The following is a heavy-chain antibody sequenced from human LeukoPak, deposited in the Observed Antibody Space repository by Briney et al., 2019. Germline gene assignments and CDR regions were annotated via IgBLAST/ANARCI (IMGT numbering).Heavy chain of an antibody. CDR2: IYWDDDK. J-gene: IGHJ4*02. V-gene: IGHV2-5*02. CDR3: AHGGYDCWSGYYAHFDY. CDR1: GFSLSTSGVG. Sequence: SGPTLVNPTQTLTLTCTFSGFSLSTSGVGVGWIRQPPGKALEWLALIYWDDDKRYSPSLKSRLTITRDTSKNQVVLTLTQMDPVDTPTYYCAHGGYDCWSGYYAHFDYWGQGTLVTVSS. D-gene: IGHD3-3*01.